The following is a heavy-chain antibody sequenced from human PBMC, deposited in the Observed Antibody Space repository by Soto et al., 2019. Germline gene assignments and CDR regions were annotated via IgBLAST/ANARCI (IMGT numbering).Heavy chain of an antibody. CDR1: GGTFNTYT. V-gene: IGHV1-69*01. D-gene: IGHD2-15*01. CDR2: ILPIMGSV. CDR3: ARIPRYSYPTSDPLDN. Sequence: QVHLVQSGSEVKKPGSSVTVSCKASGGTFNTYTFSWVRQAPGQGLEWMGSILPIMGSVNYAHDFRGRLSITADPSTTTAYMELTSLTSHDTAIYYCARIPRYSYPTSDPLDNWGQGTLVTFSS. J-gene: IGHJ4*02.